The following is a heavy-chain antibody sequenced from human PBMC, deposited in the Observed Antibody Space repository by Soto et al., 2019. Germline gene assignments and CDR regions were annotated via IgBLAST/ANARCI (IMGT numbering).Heavy chain of an antibody. CDR1: GGSISSSSYY. CDR2: IYYSGST. CDR3: ARRERLDSEEAFDI. J-gene: IGHJ3*02. V-gene: IGHV4-39*01. D-gene: IGHD3-22*01. Sequence: QLQLQESGPGLVKPSETLSLTCTVSGGSISSSSYYWGWIRQPPGKGLEWIGSIYYSGSTYYNPSLKSRVTISVDTSKNQFSLKLSSVTAADTAVYYCARRERLDSEEAFDIWGQGTMVTVSS.